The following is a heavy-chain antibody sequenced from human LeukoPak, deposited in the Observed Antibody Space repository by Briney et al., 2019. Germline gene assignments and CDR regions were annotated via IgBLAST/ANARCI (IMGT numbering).Heavy chain of an antibody. Sequence: GGSLRLSCAASGFTFSTYAMSWVRQAPGMGLEWVSAISGRGDTIFYADSVKGRFTVPRDNSKNTLFLQVNSLRAEDTAVYYCAKATLATTYFDSWGQGTLVIVSS. CDR3: AKATLATTYFDS. D-gene: IGHD5-24*01. CDR2: ISGRGDTI. CDR1: GFTFSTYA. J-gene: IGHJ4*02. V-gene: IGHV3-23*01.